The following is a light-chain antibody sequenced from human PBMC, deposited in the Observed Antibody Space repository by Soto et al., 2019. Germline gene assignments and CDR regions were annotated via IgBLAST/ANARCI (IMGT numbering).Light chain of an antibody. Sequence: SYELTQPPSVSVSPGQTASITCSGDKLGHKYACWYQQKPGQSPVLVIYQDSKRPSGIPERFSGSNSGNTATLTISGPQAMDEADYYCQVWDSSTGVLGTGTKVTVL. CDR1: KLGHKY. V-gene: IGLV3-1*01. J-gene: IGLJ1*01. CDR2: QDS. CDR3: QVWDSSTGV.